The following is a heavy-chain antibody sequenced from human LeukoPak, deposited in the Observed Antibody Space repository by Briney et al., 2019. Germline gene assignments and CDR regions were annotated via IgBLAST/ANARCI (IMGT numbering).Heavy chain of an antibody. J-gene: IGHJ6*03. D-gene: IGHD2-2*01. Sequence: SVKVSCKASGGTFSSYAISWVRQAPGQGLEWMGGIIPIFGTANYAQKFQGRVTITADESTSTAYMELSSLRSEDTAVYYCARGTKIHHIVVVPAATRYYYYYYMDVWGKGTTVTVSS. CDR3: ARGTKIHHIVVVPAATRYYYYYYMDV. V-gene: IGHV1-69*13. CDR1: GGTFSSYA. CDR2: IIPIFGTA.